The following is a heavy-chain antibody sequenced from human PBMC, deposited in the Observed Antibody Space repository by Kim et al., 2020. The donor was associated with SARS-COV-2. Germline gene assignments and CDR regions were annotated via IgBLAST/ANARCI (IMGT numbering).Heavy chain of an antibody. CDR1: GFTFGDYA. V-gene: IGHV3-9*01. J-gene: IGHJ4*02. Sequence: GGSLRLSCAASGFTFGDYAMHWVRQAPGKGLEWVSGISWNSGTIGYADSVKGRFTLSRDNAKSSLYLQMNSLRPEDTAVYNCAKDKWMYFGSGSFYTDWGQGTLVTVSS. CDR2: ISWNSGTI. CDR3: AKDKWMYFGSGSFYTD. D-gene: IGHD3-10*01.